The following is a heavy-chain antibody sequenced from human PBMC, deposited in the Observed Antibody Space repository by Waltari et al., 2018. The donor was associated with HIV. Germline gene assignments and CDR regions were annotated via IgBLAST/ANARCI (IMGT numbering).Heavy chain of an antibody. CDR2: IIPIFGTA. V-gene: IGHV1-69*01. J-gene: IGHJ4*02. CDR1: GGSFSSYA. D-gene: IGHD4-17*01. Sequence: QVQLVQSGAEVKKPGSSVKVSCKASGGSFSSYAISWVRQAPGQGLEWMGGIIPIFGTANYAQKFQGRVTITADESTSTAYMELSSLRSEDTAVYYCARNKYGDFNRAYYFDYWGQGTLVTVSS. CDR3: ARNKYGDFNRAYYFDY.